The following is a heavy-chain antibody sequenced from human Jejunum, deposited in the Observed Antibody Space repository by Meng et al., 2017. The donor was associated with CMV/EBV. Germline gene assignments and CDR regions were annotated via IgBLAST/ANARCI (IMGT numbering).Heavy chain of an antibody. V-gene: IGHV3-74*01. J-gene: IGHJ4*02. Sequence: SGFTLSSYYMYLVRQAPGKGLVWVSRINSDGTITYYADSVNGRFTISRDNAKNTLYLEMNSLRAEDTATYYCARGGYDFWTDYLHYWGQGALVTVSS. CDR2: INSDGTIT. CDR3: ARGGYDFWTDYLHY. D-gene: IGHD3-3*01. CDR1: GFTLSSYY.